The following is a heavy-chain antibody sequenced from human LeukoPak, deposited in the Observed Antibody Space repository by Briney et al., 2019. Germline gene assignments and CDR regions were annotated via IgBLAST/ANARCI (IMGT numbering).Heavy chain of an antibody. CDR2: ISFDESHE. Sequence: RGSLRLSCVASGFTFNSYAMNWVRQAPGKGLEWVAVISFDESHEYYADSVKGRFTISRDNSRNTMYLQMDSLRAEDTAVYYCARAAGVRNWFDPWGQGTLVTVSS. CDR1: GFTFNSYA. V-gene: IGHV3-30*14. CDR3: ARAAGVRNWFDP. J-gene: IGHJ5*02.